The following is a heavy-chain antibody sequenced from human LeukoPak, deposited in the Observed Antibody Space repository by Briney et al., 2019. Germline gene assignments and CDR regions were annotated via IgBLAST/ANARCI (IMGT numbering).Heavy chain of an antibody. Sequence: ASVKVSCKASEDTFTSYYMHWVRQAPGQGLEWVGWINPNSGGTSYAKKFQGRVTMTRDTSISTAYMDLSRLRSDDTAVYYCARGVTARGFYYYMDVWGKGTTVTISS. J-gene: IGHJ6*03. V-gene: IGHV1-2*02. CDR1: EDTFTSYY. D-gene: IGHD2-21*02. CDR2: INPNSGGT. CDR3: ARGVTARGFYYYMDV.